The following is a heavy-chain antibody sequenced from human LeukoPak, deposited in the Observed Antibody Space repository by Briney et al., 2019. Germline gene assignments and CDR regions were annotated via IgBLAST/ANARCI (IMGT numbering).Heavy chain of an antibody. CDR1: GGSVSSYD. CDR2: IYYTGNT. V-gene: IGHV4-59*02. D-gene: IGHD5-24*01. J-gene: IGHJ4*02. Sequence: SETLSLTCTVSGGSVSSYDWSWIRQPPGKGLEWIGDIYYTGNTNYNPSLKSRVTISVDTSKNQFSLKLSSVTAADTAVYYCARAGPRRDGYNVDSWGQGTLVTVSS. CDR3: ARAGPRRDGYNVDS.